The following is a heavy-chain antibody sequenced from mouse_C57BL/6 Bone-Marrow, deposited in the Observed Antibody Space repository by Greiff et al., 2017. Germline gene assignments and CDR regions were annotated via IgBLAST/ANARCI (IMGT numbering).Heavy chain of an antibody. CDR3: AREGIYDGYHWYVDV. CDR2: INYDGSST. CDR1: GFTFSDYY. J-gene: IGHJ1*03. Sequence: EVKLMESEGGLVQPGSSMKLSCTASGFTFSDYYMAWVRQVPEKGLEWVANINYDGSSTYYLDSLKSRFIISRDNAKNILYLQMSSLKSEDTATYYCAREGIYDGYHWYVDVWGTGTTVTVSS. D-gene: IGHD2-3*01. V-gene: IGHV5-16*01.